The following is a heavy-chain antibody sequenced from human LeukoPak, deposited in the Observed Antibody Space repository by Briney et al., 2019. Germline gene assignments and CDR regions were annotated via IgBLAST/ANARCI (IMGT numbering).Heavy chain of an antibody. CDR1: GFTFNNYA. D-gene: IGHD1-1*01. CDR3: LKDNSNWYWYFDL. V-gene: IGHV3-23*01. Sequence: TGGSLRLSCAASGFTFNNYAMIWVRQAPGRGLEWVSVISGSGNSTYYADSVKGRFTISRDNSKNTLYLQMNSLRGEDTAVYYCLKDNSNWYWYFDLWGRGTLVTVSS. J-gene: IGHJ2*01. CDR2: ISGSGNST.